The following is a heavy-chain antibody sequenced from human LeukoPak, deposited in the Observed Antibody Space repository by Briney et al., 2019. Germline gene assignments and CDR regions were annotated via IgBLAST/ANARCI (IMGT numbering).Heavy chain of an antibody. J-gene: IGHJ6*02. Sequence: ASVKVSCKASGYTFTSYDINWVRQATGQGLEWMGWMNPNSGNTGYAQKLQGRVTMTRNTSISTAYMELSSLRSEDTAVYYCALRLADFYYYGMDVWGQGTTVTVSS. D-gene: IGHD3-3*01. CDR2: MNPNSGNT. CDR3: ALRLADFYYYGMDV. V-gene: IGHV1-8*01. CDR1: GYTFTSYD.